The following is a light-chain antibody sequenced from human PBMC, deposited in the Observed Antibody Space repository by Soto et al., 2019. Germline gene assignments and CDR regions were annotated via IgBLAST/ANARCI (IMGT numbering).Light chain of an antibody. J-gene: IGKJ1*01. Sequence: DIQVTQSPSTLAGALGDRLTITCQVSQTISSWLAWYQQKPGKAPKLLIYKAPTLKSGVPSRFSGSGSGTEFTLTISSLQPDDFATYYCQHYNSYSEASGQGTKVDIK. CDR3: QHYNSYSEA. CDR2: KAP. CDR1: QTISSW. V-gene: IGKV1-5*03.